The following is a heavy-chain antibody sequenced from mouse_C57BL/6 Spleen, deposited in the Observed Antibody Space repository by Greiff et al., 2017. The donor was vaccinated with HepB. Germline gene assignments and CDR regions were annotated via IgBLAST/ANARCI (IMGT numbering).Heavy chain of an antibody. CDR1: GFTFSDYG. CDR2: ISSGSSTI. V-gene: IGHV5-17*01. J-gene: IGHJ4*01. Sequence: EVKLVESGGGLVKPGGSLKLSCAASGFTFSDYGMHWVRQAPEKGLEWVAYISSGSSTIYYADTVKGRFTISRDNAKNTLFLQMTSLRSEDTAMYNCAYGNYRYSYAMDYWGQGTSVTVSS. D-gene: IGHD2-1*01. CDR3: AYGNYRYSYAMDY.